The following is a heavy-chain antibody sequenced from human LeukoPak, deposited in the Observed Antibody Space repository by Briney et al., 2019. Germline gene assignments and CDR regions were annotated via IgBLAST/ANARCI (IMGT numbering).Heavy chain of an antibody. D-gene: IGHD6-13*01. V-gene: IGHV3-9*01. J-gene: IGHJ2*01. CDR2: ISWNSGNI. Sequence: GGSLRLSCAASGFNFDDYAMHWVRQAPGKGLEWVSGISWNSGNIGYADSVQGRFTISRDNAKNSLYLQMSSLRAEDTALYYCAKDIGTGGTGWYFDLWGRGTLVTVSS. CDR3: AKDIGTGGTGWYFDL. CDR1: GFNFDDYA.